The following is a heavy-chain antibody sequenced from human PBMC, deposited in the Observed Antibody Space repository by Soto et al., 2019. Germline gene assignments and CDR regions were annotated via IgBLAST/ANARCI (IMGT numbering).Heavy chain of an antibody. CDR2: IYYSGST. CDR3: ARGLAYCGGDCYPGYFDY. D-gene: IGHD2-21*02. CDR1: GGSISSSSYY. V-gene: IGHV4-39*01. J-gene: IGHJ4*02. Sequence: QLQLQESGPGLVKPSETLSLTCTVSGGSISSSSYYWGWIRQPPGKGLEWIGSIYYSGSTYYNPSLKSRVTIYVDTSKNQFSLKLSSVTAADTAVYYCARGLAYCGGDCYPGYFDYWGQGTLVTVSS.